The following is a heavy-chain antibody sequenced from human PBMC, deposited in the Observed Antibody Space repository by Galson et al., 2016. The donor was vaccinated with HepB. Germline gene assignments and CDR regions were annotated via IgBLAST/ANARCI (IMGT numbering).Heavy chain of an antibody. CDR3: ATYWTPDC. Sequence: SLRLSCAVSGITFSTYAMTWVRQAPGKGLEWVSAISGTDNSTYYADSVKGRFTISRDNSKNTPYLQMSSLRADDTAVYYCATYWTPDCWGMGTLVTVSS. D-gene: IGHD1-1*01. J-gene: IGHJ4*02. CDR1: GITFSTYA. CDR2: ISGTDNST. V-gene: IGHV3-23*01.